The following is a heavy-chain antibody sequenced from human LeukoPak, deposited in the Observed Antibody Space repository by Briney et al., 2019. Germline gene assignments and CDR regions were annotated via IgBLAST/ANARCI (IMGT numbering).Heavy chain of an antibody. CDR3: TTERAGYDFDY. CDR2: IKSPASGGTT. V-gene: IGHV3-15*01. D-gene: IGHD5-12*01. Sequence: GGSLRLSCAASGFTFSNAWMSWVRQAPGKGLEWVGRIKSPASGGTTDYAAPVKGRFTISRDDSKNTLYLQMNSLKTEDTAVYYCTTERAGYDFDYWGQGTLVTVSS. CDR1: GFTFSNAW. J-gene: IGHJ4*02.